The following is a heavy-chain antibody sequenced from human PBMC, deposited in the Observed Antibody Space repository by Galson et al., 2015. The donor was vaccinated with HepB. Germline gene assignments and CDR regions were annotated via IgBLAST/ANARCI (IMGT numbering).Heavy chain of an antibody. CDR3: ARFYYSNYSGFDY. Sequence: LRLSCAASGFTVSSNYMSWVRQHPGEGLEWIGDIYYSGSTYYNPSLKSRVTISVDTSKNQFSLKLSSVTAADTAVYYCARFYYSNYSGFDYWGQGTLVPISS. D-gene: IGHD4-11*01. J-gene: IGHJ4*02. CDR1: GFTVSSNY. V-gene: IGHV4-31*02. CDR2: IYYSGST.